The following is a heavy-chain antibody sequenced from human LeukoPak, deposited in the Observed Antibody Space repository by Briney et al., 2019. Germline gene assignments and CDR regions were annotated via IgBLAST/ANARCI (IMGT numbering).Heavy chain of an antibody. CDR1: GYTFTSSA. J-gene: IGHJ4*02. Sequence: ASVKVSCKASGYTFTSSAMNWVRQAPGQGLEYMGWINTNTGNPTYAQGFTGRFVFSLDTCVSTAYLQISSLKTEDSAVYYCARDEGITKPFVDWGQGTLVTVSS. CDR2: INTNTGNP. D-gene: IGHD1-14*01. V-gene: IGHV7-4-1*02. CDR3: ARDEGITKPFVD.